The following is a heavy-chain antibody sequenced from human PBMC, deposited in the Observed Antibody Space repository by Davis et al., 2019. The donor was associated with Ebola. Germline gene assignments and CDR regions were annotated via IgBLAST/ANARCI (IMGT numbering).Heavy chain of an antibody. Sequence: AASVKVSCKASGYTFTSYGISWVRQAPGQGLEWMGWISAYNGNTNYAQKLQGRVTITADKSANTAYMELTSLRSEDTAVYYCASSSTPPAIEYYDYALDVWGQGTTVTVSS. CDR3: ASSSTPPAIEYYDYALDV. CDR1: GYTFTSYG. J-gene: IGHJ6*02. D-gene: IGHD2/OR15-2a*01. CDR2: ISAYNGNT. V-gene: IGHV1-18*01.